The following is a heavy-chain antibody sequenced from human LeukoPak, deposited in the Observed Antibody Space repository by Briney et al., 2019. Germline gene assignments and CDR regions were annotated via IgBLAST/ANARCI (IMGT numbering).Heavy chain of an antibody. D-gene: IGHD6-13*01. CDR2: IYSGGST. CDR3: AKDRFFIAAAGNWLDP. J-gene: IGHJ5*02. V-gene: IGHV3-53*01. Sequence: PGGSLRLSCAASGFTVSSNYMSWVRQAPGKGLEWVSVIYSGGSTYYADSVKGRFTISRDNSKNTLYLQMNSLRAEDTAVYYCAKDRFFIAAAGNWLDPWGQGTLVTVSS. CDR1: GFTVSSNY.